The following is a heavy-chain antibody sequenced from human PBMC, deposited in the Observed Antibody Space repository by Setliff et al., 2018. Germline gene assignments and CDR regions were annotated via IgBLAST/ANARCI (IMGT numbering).Heavy chain of an antibody. Sequence: KTSETLSLTCTASGGPFSGASIWSWIRQPPGKGLEFIGYVYHSGTAKYDPSLESRAIMSVDASKNEISLKLKSVTAADTAVYYCAKGGTYRYFDFWGQGALVTVSS. CDR3: AKGGTYRYFDF. CDR1: GGPFSGAS. J-gene: IGHJ4*03. D-gene: IGHD1-1*01. V-gene: IGHV4-59*01. CDR2: VYHSGTA.